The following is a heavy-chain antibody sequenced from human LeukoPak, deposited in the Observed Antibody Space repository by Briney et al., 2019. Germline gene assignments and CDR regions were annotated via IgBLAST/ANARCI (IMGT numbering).Heavy chain of an antibody. D-gene: IGHD6-13*01. CDR2: ISSTSNTI. J-gene: IGHJ4*02. V-gene: IGHV3-48*01. CDR3: ARMGIAAAGVDY. Sequence: GGSLRLSCAASGFTFSTFSMDWVRQAPGKGLQWLSYISSTSNTIYYADSLKGRFTISRDNAKNSLYLQIDSLSVEDTAVYYCARMGIAAAGVDYWGQGTLVTVSS. CDR1: GFTFSTFS.